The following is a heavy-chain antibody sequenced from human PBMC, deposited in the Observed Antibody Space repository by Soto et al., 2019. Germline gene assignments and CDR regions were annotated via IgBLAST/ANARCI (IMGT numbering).Heavy chain of an antibody. V-gene: IGHV1-69*13. D-gene: IGHD3-10*01. CDR2: IIPIFGTA. CDR3: ARGRVYGSGGYSHANYYYGMDV. Sequence: SVKVSCKASGGTFGSYAISWVRQAPGQGLEWMGGIIPIFGTANYAQKFQGRVTITADESTSTAYMELSSLRSEDTAVYYCARGRVYGSGGYSHANYYYGMDVWGQGTTVTVSS. CDR1: GGTFGSYA. J-gene: IGHJ6*02.